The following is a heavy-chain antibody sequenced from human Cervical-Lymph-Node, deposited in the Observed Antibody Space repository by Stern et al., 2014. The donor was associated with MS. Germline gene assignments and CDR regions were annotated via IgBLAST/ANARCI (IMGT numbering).Heavy chain of an antibody. CDR2: IIPLFGTA. Sequence: MQLVESGADVKKPGSSVKVSCKASGGTFSSYAINWVRQAPGQGLEWMGGIIPLFGTAHYAQEFQGRVTISADKSTSTAYMELYSLRSDDTAVYYCAGDETGVAFDIWGQGTMVTVSS. V-gene: IGHV1-69*06. J-gene: IGHJ3*02. CDR3: AGDETGVAFDI. CDR1: GGTFSSYA. D-gene: IGHD7-27*01.